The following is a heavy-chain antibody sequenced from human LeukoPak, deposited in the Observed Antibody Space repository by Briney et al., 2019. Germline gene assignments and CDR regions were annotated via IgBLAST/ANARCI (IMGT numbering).Heavy chain of an antibody. CDR2: IYYSGST. Sequence: SSETLSLTCTVSGGSISSYYWSWIRQPPGKGLEWIGYIYYSGSTNYNPSLKSRVAISVDTSKNQFSLKLSSVTAADTAVYYCARLYSSSWYGGYYYGMDVWGQGTTVTVSS. CDR3: ARLYSSSWYGGYYYGMDV. J-gene: IGHJ6*02. D-gene: IGHD6-13*01. V-gene: IGHV4-59*01. CDR1: GGSISSYY.